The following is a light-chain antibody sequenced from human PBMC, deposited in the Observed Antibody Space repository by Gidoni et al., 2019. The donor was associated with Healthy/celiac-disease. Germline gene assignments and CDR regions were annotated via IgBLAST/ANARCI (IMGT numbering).Light chain of an antibody. CDR2: AAA. J-gene: IGKJ1*01. CDR1: HSISSY. Sequence: PSSRSASGGDRVTITCRASHSISSYLNWYQQKPGRAPKLLCYAAASLQSGVPSRLSGRGSGTDFTLTISSLQPEDFATYYCQQSYSTPKTFGQGTKVEIK. V-gene: IGKV1-39*01. CDR3: QQSYSTPKT.